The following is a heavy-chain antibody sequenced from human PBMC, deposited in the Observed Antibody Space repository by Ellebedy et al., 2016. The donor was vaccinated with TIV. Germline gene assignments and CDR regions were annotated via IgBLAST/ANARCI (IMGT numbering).Heavy chain of an antibody. D-gene: IGHD3-10*02. V-gene: IGHV1-2*02. Sequence: AASVKVSCKASGGAFSSYAFSWVRQAPGQGLEWMGWINPNSGGTNYAQKFQGRVTMTRATSISTTYTELSSLRSDDAAVYYCAKALSAYDYYVLDFWGQGTLLTVSS. CDR1: GGAFSSYA. CDR3: AKALSAYDYYVLDF. J-gene: IGHJ4*02. CDR2: INPNSGGT.